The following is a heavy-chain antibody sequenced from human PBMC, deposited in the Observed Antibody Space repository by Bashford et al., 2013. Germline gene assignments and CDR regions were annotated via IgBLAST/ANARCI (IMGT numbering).Heavy chain of an antibody. CDR3: ARVERIAARPLVNWFDP. V-gene: IGHV4-31*03. Sequence: SETLSLTCTVSGDSMDRGGYYWSWIRQFPGKGLEWVGYIYHRGNTYYHPSLKSRGSISVDTSKNQFSLKVRSVTAADTAVYYCARVERIAARPLVNWFDPWGQGTLVTVSS. CDR2: IYHRGNT. CDR1: GDSMDRGGYY. J-gene: IGHJ5*02. D-gene: IGHD6-6*01.